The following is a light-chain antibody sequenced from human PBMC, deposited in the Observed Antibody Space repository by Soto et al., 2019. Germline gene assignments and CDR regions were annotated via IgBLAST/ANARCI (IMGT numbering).Light chain of an antibody. CDR3: QQSYSTPRT. Sequence: DIQMTQSPSSLSASVGDRVTITCRASQSISSYLNWFQQKPGKAPKLLIYSASSLQSGVPSRFSGSGSGTDFTVTISSLQPEDFATYYCQQSYSTPRTFGQGTKVEFK. CDR1: QSISSY. J-gene: IGKJ1*01. CDR2: SAS. V-gene: IGKV1-39*01.